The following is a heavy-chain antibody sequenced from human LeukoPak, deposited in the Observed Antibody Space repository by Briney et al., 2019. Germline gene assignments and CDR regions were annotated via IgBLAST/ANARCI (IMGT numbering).Heavy chain of an antibody. CDR3: AKVGSSGAFDI. V-gene: IGHV3-9*01. D-gene: IGHD3-22*01. CDR2: ISWNSGSI. Sequence: GGSLRLSCVASGFTFDDYAMHWVRQAPGKGLEWVSGISWNSGSIGYADSVKGRFTISRDNAKNSLYLQMNSLRAEDTALYYCAKVGSSGAFDIWGQGTMVTVSS. J-gene: IGHJ3*02. CDR1: GFTFDDYA.